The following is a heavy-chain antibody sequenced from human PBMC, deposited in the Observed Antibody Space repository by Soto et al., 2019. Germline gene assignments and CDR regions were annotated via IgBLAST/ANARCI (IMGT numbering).Heavy chain of an antibody. Sequence: SVKVSCKASGYTFSSYAMHLVRQAPGQRLEWMGWINAGYGNTKSSQKFQDRVTISRDTSASTAYMELTSLRSEDTAVYYCARDTGDGTFDFWGQGTLVTASS. J-gene: IGHJ4*02. CDR1: GYTFSSYA. CDR3: ARDTGDGTFDF. D-gene: IGHD7-27*01. V-gene: IGHV1-3*01. CDR2: INAGYGNT.